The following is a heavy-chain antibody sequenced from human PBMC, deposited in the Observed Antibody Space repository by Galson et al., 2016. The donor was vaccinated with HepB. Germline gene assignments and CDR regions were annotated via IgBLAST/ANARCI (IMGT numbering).Heavy chain of an antibody. CDR3: ARQRVETRLNFGRGHLSVGQHFCGLDV. CDR1: GGSLRDHV. Sequence: SVTVSCKASGGSLRDHVISWILQAPRQGLQWVGGIIAVSGSPNYAQKFRGRDTIFEDPSTATVFLEAHRLRSDDTAVYYCARQRVETRLNFGRGHLSVGQHFCGLDVWGQGTPVTVSS. D-gene: IGHD3-10*01. J-gene: IGHJ6*02. V-gene: IGHV1-69*13. CDR2: IIAVSGSP.